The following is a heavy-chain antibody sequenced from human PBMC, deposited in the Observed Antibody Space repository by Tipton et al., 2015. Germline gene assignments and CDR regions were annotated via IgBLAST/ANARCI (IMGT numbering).Heavy chain of an antibody. CDR3: ATDGIISSWYGSFDY. V-gene: IGHV3-11*01. J-gene: IGHJ4*02. D-gene: IGHD6-13*01. Sequence: GSLRLSCVASGFTFSDYDMNWIRQAPGKGLEWVSYIRRSGSTIYYADSVKGRFIISRDNGRNSLYLQMNSLRAEDTAVYYCATDGIISSWYGSFDYWGQGTLVTFSS. CDR2: IRRSGSTI. CDR1: GFTFSDYD.